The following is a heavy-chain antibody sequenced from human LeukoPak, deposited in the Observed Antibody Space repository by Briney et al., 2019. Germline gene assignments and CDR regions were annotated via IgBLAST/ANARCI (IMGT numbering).Heavy chain of an antibody. CDR1: GGTFSSYA. CDR3: ARDHPIRYLGFDP. V-gene: IGHV1-69*13. D-gene: IGHD3-9*01. Sequence: SVKVSCTASGGTFSSYAISWVRQAPGQGLEWMGGIIPIFGTANYAQKFQGRVTITADESTSTAYMELSSLRSEDTAVHYCARDHPIRYLGFDPWGQGTLVTVSS. J-gene: IGHJ5*02. CDR2: IIPIFGTA.